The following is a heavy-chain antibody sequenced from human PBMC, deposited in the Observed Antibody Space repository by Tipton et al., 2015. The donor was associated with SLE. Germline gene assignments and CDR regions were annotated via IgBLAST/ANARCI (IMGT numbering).Heavy chain of an antibody. CDR2: LYTSGST. D-gene: IGHD5/OR15-5a*01. CDR1: GDSISSGNYY. J-gene: IGHJ3*02. CDR3: ARDVSAVDAFDI. Sequence: TLSLTCTVSGDSISSGNYYWTWIRQPAGKGLEWIGRLYTSGSTNYNPSLKSRATISIETSKNQFSLKLSSVTAADTAVYYCARDVSAVDAFDIWGQGTMVTVSS. V-gene: IGHV4-61*02.